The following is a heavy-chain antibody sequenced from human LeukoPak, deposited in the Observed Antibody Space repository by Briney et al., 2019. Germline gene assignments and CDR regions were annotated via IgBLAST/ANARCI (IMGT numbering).Heavy chain of an antibody. D-gene: IGHD3-3*01. V-gene: IGHV1-46*01. CDR3: ATATYYDFWSGCGMDV. CDR2: INPSGGST. Sequence: ASVKVSCKASGYTFTSYYMHWVRQAPGQGLEWMGIINPSGGSTSYAQKFQGRVTMTEDTSTDTAYMELSSLRSEDTAVYYCATATYYDFWSGCGMDVWGQGTTVTVSS. J-gene: IGHJ6*02. CDR1: GYTFTSYY.